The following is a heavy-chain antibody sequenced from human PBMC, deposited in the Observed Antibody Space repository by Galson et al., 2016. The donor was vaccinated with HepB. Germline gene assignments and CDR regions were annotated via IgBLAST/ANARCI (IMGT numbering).Heavy chain of an antibody. D-gene: IGHD2-15*01. CDR3: ARDSGYCSYSNCKGDAFDL. Sequence: SLRLSCAASGFTFRNYYMNWVRQAPGKGLEWVSFITSGSTYRNYADSLKGRFTIPRDNAKNSLYLQMNSLRAEDTAVYFCARDSGYCSYSNCKGDAFDLWGQGTMVTVSS. V-gene: IGHV3-21*01. CDR1: GFTFRNYY. J-gene: IGHJ3*01. CDR2: ITSGSTYR.